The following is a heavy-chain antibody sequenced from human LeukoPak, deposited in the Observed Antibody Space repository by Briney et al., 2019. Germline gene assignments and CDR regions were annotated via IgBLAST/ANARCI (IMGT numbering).Heavy chain of an antibody. J-gene: IGHJ6*02. CDR1: GGSISSSSYY. D-gene: IGHD4-11*01. CDR2: IYYSGST. CDR3: ASRGTVTTPGWYGMDV. Sequence: PSETLSPTCTVSGGSISSSSYYWGWIRQPPGKGLEWIGSIYYSGSTYYNPSLKSRVTISVDTSKNQFSLKLSSVTAADTAVYYCASRGTVTTPGWYGMDVWGQGTTVTVSS. V-gene: IGHV4-39*01.